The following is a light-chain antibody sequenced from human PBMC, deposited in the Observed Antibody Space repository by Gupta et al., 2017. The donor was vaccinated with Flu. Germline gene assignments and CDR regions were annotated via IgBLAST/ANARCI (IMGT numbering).Light chain of an antibody. CDR2: EVS. CDR1: SSDVGGYDY. Sequence: SSDVGGYDYVSWYQQHPDKAPKLMIFEVSNRPSGVSDRFSGSKSGNTASLTISGLQAEDEADYYCSSYTNTGTLAVFGGGTKLTVL. CDR3: SSYTNTGTLAV. J-gene: IGLJ2*01. V-gene: IGLV2-14*03.